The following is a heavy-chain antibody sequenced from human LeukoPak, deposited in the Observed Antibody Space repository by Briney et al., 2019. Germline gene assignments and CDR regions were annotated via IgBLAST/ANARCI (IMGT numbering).Heavy chain of an antibody. J-gene: IGHJ4*02. V-gene: IGHV3-30*18. CDR1: GFTFSSYG. D-gene: IGHD5-12*01. Sequence: GGSLRLSCAASGFTFSSYGMHWVRQAPGKGLEWVAVISYDGSNKYYADSVKGRFTISRDNSKNTLYLQMNSLRAEDTAVYYCAKIGTGYATRDYFGYWGQGTLVTVSS. CDR2: ISYDGSNK. CDR3: AKIGTGYATRDYFGY.